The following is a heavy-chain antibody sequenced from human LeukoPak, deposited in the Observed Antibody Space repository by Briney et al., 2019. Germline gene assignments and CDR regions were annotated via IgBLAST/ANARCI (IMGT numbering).Heavy chain of an antibody. CDR3: ARLTMVRGVIPYFDY. CDR2: IYTSGST. J-gene: IGHJ4*02. Sequence: PSETLSLTCTVSGGSISSYYWSWIRQPAGKGLEWIGRIYTSGSTNCNPSLKSRVTMSVDTSKNQFSLKLSSVTAADTAVYYCARLTMVRGVIPYFDYWGQGTLVTVSS. V-gene: IGHV4-4*07. D-gene: IGHD3-10*01. CDR1: GGSISSYY.